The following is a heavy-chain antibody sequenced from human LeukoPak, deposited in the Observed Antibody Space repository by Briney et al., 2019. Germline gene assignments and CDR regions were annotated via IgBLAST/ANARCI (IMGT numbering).Heavy chain of an antibody. V-gene: IGHV3-48*03. CDR3: ARDATTHTSGWYDRAFDI. Sequence: GGSLRLSCAASGFSFSSYEMNWVRQAPGKGLEWVSYLSASGATTYYADSVKGRFTISRDNAENSLYLQMNSLRAEDTAVYYGARDATTHTSGWYDRAFDIWGQGTMVTFPS. J-gene: IGHJ3*02. CDR1: GFSFSSYE. CDR2: LSASGATT. D-gene: IGHD6-19*01.